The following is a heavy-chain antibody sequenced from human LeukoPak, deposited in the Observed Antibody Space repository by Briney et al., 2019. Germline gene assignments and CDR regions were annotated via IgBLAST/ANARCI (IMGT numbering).Heavy chain of an antibody. V-gene: IGHV4-34*01. Sequence: PSETLSLTCAVYGGSFSGYYWSWIRQPPGEGLEWIGEINHSGSTNYNPSLKSRVTISVDTSKNQFSLKLSSVTAADTAVYYCARGSSWQGGRRSLFDPWGQGTLVTVSS. CDR3: ARGSSWQGGRRSLFDP. CDR1: GGSFSGYY. D-gene: IGHD6-13*01. J-gene: IGHJ5*02. CDR2: INHSGST.